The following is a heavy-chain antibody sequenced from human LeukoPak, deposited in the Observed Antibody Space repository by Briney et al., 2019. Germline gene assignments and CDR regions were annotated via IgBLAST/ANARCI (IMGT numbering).Heavy chain of an antibody. CDR1: GGFFISTSHY. J-gene: IGHJ4*02. V-gene: IGHV4-39*01. D-gene: IGHD3-16*01. CDR3: ARMILREGFYFDS. CDR2: VQDGGFT. Sequence: PSETLSLTCTASGGFFISTSHYWGWVRQSPGKGLQWIGSVQDGGFTYYKPSFKSRATISLDTSKNLLSLNVTSVTAADAAVYYCARMILREGFYFDSWGQGTLVTVSS.